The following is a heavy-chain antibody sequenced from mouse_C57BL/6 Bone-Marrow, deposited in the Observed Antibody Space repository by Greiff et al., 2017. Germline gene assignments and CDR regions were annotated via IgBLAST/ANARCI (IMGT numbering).Heavy chain of an antibody. CDR2: IRSKSNNYAT. CDR3: VRPDGYSSWFAY. J-gene: IGHJ3*01. V-gene: IGHV10-1*01. D-gene: IGHD2-3*01. Sequence: EVMLVESGGGLVQPKGSLKLSCAASGFSFNTYAMNWVRQAPGKGLEWVARIRSKSNNYATYYADSVKDRFTISRDDSESMLYLQMNNLKTEDTAMYYCVRPDGYSSWFAYWGQGTLVTVSA. CDR1: GFSFNTYA.